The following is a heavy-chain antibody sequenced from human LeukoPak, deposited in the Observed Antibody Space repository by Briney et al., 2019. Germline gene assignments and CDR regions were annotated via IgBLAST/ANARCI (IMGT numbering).Heavy chain of an antibody. Sequence: SETLSLTCTVSGGSISSGSYYWGWIRQPPGKGLEWIGNIYYSGSTYYNPSLKSRVSISVDTSKNQFSLKLTSATAADTAVYYCARAPEYGLYYFDYWGQGTLVTVSS. CDR3: ARAPEYGLYYFDY. D-gene: IGHD1-14*01. CDR2: IYYSGST. V-gene: IGHV4-39*07. J-gene: IGHJ4*02. CDR1: GGSISSGSYY.